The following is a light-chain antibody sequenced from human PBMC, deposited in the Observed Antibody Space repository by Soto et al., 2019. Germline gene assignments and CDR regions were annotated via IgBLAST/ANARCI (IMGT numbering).Light chain of an antibody. CDR3: MQGTHWPPRT. CDR2: AAS. Sequence: DIQMPQSPSTRSASVGDTVTVTCRASQSVSGWLAWYQQKPGEAPKLLIYAASSLQSGVPSRFSGSGSGTDFTPTISSLQPEDVGVYYCMQGTHWPPRTFGQGTKVDIK. J-gene: IGKJ1*01. CDR1: QSVSGW. V-gene: IGKV1-5*01.